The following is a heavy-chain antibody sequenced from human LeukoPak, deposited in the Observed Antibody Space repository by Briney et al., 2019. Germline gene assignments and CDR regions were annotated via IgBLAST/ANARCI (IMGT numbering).Heavy chain of an antibody. Sequence: GGSLRLSCAASGFTLSKYAMNWVRQAPGKGLEWVSGIDGSGGRPPSADSVKGRFTISRDISKNTLYLQMDSLRAEDAAAYYSARGKDHDFWNPFDHWGQGTLVTVSS. J-gene: IGHJ4*02. D-gene: IGHD3-3*01. CDR1: GFTLSKYA. CDR2: IDGSGGRP. CDR3: ARGKDHDFWNPFDH. V-gene: IGHV3-23*01.